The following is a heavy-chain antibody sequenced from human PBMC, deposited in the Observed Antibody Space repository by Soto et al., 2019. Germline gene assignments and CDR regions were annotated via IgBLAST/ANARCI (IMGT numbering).Heavy chain of an antibody. Sequence: GGSLILSCAASGFTFSSYGMHWVRQAPGKGLEWVSVIYSGGSTYYADSVKGRFTISRDNSKNTLYLQMNSLRAEDTAVYYCARDSTVTTGRYFYFGMDVWGQGNTVTV. D-gene: IGHD4-4*01. CDR3: ARDSTVTTGRYFYFGMDV. CDR1: GFTFSSYG. V-gene: IGHV3-NL1*01. CDR2: IYSGGST. J-gene: IGHJ6*02.